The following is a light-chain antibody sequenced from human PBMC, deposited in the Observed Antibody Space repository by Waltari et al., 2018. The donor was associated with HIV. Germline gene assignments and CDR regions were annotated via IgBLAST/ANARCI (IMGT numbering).Light chain of an antibody. Sequence: QSALTQPVSVSGSPGQSIAISCTGTNPDVGAYNYVSWFQHPPGKAPKLIIYEVSNRPSGVSNRFSGSKSGDTAFLTISGLQAEDEADYYCWSYTTSDTFVFGTGTKVTVL. V-gene: IGLV2-14*01. CDR1: NPDVGAYNY. J-gene: IGLJ1*01. CDR3: WSYTTSDTFV. CDR2: EVS.